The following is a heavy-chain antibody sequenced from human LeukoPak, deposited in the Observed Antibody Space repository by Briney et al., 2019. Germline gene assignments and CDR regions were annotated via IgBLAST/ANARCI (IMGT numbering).Heavy chain of an antibody. Sequence: SETLSLTCTVSGGSISSYYWSWIRQPPGKGLEWIGYIYYSGSTNYNPSLKSRVTISVDTSKNQFSLKLSSVTAADTAVYYCARLLAVNGMITFGGVHGEYYFDYWGQGTLVTVSS. J-gene: IGHJ4*02. CDR1: GGSISSYY. V-gene: IGHV4-59*08. CDR3: ARLLAVNGMITFGGVHGEYYFDY. CDR2: IYYSGST. D-gene: IGHD3-16*01.